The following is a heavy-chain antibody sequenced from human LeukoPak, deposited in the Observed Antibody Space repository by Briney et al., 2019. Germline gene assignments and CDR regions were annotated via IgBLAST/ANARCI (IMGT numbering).Heavy chain of an antibody. CDR1: GGSFSGYY. D-gene: IGHD6-13*01. CDR2: INHSVGT. CDR3: AREEIAATIDY. J-gene: IGHJ4*02. Sequence: SETLSLTCAVYGGSFSGYYWSWVRQPPGKGLEWIGEINHSVGTNYNPSLESRVAISLDTSKNQFSLRLTSVTAADTAVYYCAREEIAATIDYWGQGTLVTVSS. V-gene: IGHV4-34*01.